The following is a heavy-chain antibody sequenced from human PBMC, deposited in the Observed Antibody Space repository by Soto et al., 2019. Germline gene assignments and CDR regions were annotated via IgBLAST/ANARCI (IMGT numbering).Heavy chain of an antibody. Sequence: QVQLVESGGGVVQPGRSLRLSCAASGFTFRSYGMHWVRQAPGKGLEWVAVISYDGSKKYYADSVKGRFTISRDNSKNTLYLQMNSLRAEDTAVYYCAKGRDDFDYWGQGTLVTVSS. V-gene: IGHV3-30*18. J-gene: IGHJ4*02. CDR2: ISYDGSKK. CDR3: AKGRDDFDY. CDR1: GFTFRSYG.